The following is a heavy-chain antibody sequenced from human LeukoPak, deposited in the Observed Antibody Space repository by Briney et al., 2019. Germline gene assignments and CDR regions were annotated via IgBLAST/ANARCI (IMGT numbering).Heavy chain of an antibody. CDR2: IPASGSTT. V-gene: IGHV3-48*04. D-gene: IGHD2-15*01. J-gene: IGHJ4*02. CDR1: GFDFNSYS. CDR3: AREDVYCWGFDH. Sequence: GGSLRLSCAASGFDFNSYSLTWVRQAPGKGLEWLAYIPASGSTTFSADSVKGRFTISRDNAKNSVYLQMTSLKADDTAVYYCAREDVYCWGFDHWGRGILVTVSS.